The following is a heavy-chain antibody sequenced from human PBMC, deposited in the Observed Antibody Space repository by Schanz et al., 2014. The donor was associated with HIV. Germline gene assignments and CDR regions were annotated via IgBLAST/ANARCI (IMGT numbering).Heavy chain of an antibody. J-gene: IGHJ4*02. CDR3: ARGFQGFDY. V-gene: IGHV3-30*03. Sequence: QVQLAESGGGVVRPGRSLRLSCAASGFTFDSFGMHWVRQAPGKGLEWVAVISYDGRNKYQAASVRGRFMISRDNSKNTLYLQMNSLRAEDTSVYYCARGFQGFDYWGQGTLVTVSS. D-gene: IGHD3-10*01. CDR1: GFTFDSFG. CDR2: ISYDGRNK.